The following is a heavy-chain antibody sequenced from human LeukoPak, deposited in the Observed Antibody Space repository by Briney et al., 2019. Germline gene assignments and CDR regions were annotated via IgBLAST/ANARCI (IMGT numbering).Heavy chain of an antibody. CDR3: ARAYYYDSSPFDY. CDR1: GFTFSDYY. J-gene: IGHJ4*02. D-gene: IGHD3-22*01. CDR2: ISSSGSTI. Sequence: GGSLRLSCAASGFTFSDYYMSWIRQAPGKGLEWGSYISSSGSTIYYADSVKGRFTISRDNANNSLYLQMNSLRAEDTAVYYCARAYYYDSSPFDYWGQGTLVTVSS. V-gene: IGHV3-11*01.